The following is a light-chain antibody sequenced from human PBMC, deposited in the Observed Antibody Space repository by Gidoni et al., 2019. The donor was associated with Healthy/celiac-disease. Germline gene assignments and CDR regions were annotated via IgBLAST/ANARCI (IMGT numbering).Light chain of an antibody. J-gene: IGLJ3*02. CDR3: AAWDDSLSGHWV. Sequence: SVLTQPPPASGTPGQRVTISCSGSSSNIGSNYVYWYQQLPGTAPKLLIYRNNQRPSGVPDRFSGSKSGTSASLAISGLRSEDEADYYCAAWDDSLSGHWVFGGGTKLTVL. CDR2: RNN. CDR1: SSNIGSNY. V-gene: IGLV1-47*01.